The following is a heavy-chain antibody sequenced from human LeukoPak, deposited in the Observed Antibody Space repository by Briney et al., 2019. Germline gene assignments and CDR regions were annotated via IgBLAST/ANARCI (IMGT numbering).Heavy chain of an antibody. CDR2: IKQDGSEK. J-gene: IGHJ4*02. V-gene: IGHV3-7*01. D-gene: IGHD3-22*01. CDR3: ARDEFYDSSGYYSIPGY. CDR1: GFIFSSYG. Sequence: GGSLRLSCEASGFIFSSYGMNWVRQAPGKGLEWVANIKQDGSEKYYVDSVKGRFTISRDNAKNSLYLQMNSLRAEDTAVYYCARDEFYDSSGYYSIPGYWGQGTLVTVSS.